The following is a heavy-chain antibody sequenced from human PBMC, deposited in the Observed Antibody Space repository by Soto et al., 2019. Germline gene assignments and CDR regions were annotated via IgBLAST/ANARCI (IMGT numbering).Heavy chain of an antibody. CDR3: ASQQWPGRGVDY. V-gene: IGHV4-39*01. Sequence: PSETLSLTCTVSGGSISSSSYYWGWIRQPPGKGLEWIGSIYYSGSTYYNPSLKSRVTISVDTSKNQFSLKLSSVTAADTAVYYCASQQWPGRGVDYWGQGTLVTVSS. CDR1: GGSISSSSYY. J-gene: IGHJ4*02. CDR2: IYYSGST. D-gene: IGHD6-19*01.